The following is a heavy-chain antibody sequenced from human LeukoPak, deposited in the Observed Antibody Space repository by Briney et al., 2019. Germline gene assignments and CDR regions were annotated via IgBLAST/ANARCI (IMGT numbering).Heavy chain of an antibody. J-gene: IGHJ6*02. Sequence: SETLSLTCAVYGGSFSGYYWSWIRQPPGKGLEWIGEINHSGSTNHNPSLKSRVTISVDTSKNQFSLKLSSVTAADTAVYYCARGEAARRYYYYYGMDVWGQGTTVTVSS. CDR1: GGSFSGYY. V-gene: IGHV4-34*01. CDR2: INHSGST. D-gene: IGHD6-6*01. CDR3: ARGEAARRYYYYYGMDV.